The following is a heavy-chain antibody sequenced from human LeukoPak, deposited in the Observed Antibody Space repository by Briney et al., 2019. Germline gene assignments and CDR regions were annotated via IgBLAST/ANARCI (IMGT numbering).Heavy chain of an antibody. J-gene: IGHJ4*02. V-gene: IGHV5-51*01. D-gene: IGHD2-2*01. Sequence: GESLKISCKGSGYSFTSYWIGWVRQMPGKGLEWRGIIYPGDSDTRYSPSFQGQVTTSADKSISTAYLKWSSLKASDTAMYYCARQPRDIVVVPAAMYADYWGQGTLVTVSS. CDR3: ARQPRDIVVVPAAMYADY. CDR2: IYPGDSDT. CDR1: GYSFTSYW.